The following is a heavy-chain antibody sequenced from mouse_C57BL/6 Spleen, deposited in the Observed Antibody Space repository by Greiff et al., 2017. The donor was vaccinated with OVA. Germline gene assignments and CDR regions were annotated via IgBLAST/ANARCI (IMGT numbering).Heavy chain of an antibody. V-gene: IGHV1-72*01. CDR3: ARSGPYYVDY. J-gene: IGHJ2*01. Sequence: QVQLQQPGAELVKPGASVKLSCTASGYTFTSYWMHWVKQRPGRGLGWIGRIDPNSGGTKYNEKFKSKATLTVDKPSSTAYMQLSSLTSEDSAVYYCARSGPYYVDYWGQGTTRTVSS. CDR2: IDPNSGGT. D-gene: IGHD4-1*01. CDR1: GYTFTSYW.